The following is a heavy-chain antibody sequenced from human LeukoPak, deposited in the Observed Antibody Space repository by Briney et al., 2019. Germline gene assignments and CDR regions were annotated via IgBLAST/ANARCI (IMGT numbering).Heavy chain of an antibody. V-gene: IGHV3-21*01. CDR2: ISRSSSYI. Sequence: GGSLRLSCAASGFTFSGYSMNWVRQAPGKGLEWVSSISRSSSYIYYADSVKGRFTISRDNSKNTLYLQMNSLRAEDTAMYYCARVAAAAYYDAFDIWGQGTMVTVSS. D-gene: IGHD6-13*01. J-gene: IGHJ3*02. CDR1: GFTFSGYS. CDR3: ARVAAAAYYDAFDI.